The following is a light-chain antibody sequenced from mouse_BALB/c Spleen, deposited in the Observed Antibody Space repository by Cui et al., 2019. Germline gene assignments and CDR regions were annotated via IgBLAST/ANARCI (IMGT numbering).Light chain of an antibody. CDR3: QQWSSNPWT. J-gene: IGKJ1*01. CDR1: SSGSY. Sequence: QIVLTTPRAIMHASPGEKVTMTCRASSSGSYMHGYEQKSGASPKRWIYDTSKLASGVPARFSGSGSGTSYSLTISSVEAEDAATYYCQQWSSNPWTFGGGTKLEIK. V-gene: IGKV4-59*01. CDR2: DTS.